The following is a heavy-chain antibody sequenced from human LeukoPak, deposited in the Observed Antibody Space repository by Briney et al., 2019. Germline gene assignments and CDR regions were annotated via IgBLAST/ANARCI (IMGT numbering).Heavy chain of an antibody. CDR2: IIPIFGIA. Sequence: SVKVSCKASGGTFSSYAISWVRQAPGQGLEWMGRIIPIFGIANYAQKFQGRVTITADKSTSTAYMELSSMRSEDTAVYYCARDLGYYDSSGLTWGQGTLVTVSS. J-gene: IGHJ4*02. CDR1: GGTFSSYA. D-gene: IGHD3-22*01. V-gene: IGHV1-69*04. CDR3: ARDLGYYDSSGLT.